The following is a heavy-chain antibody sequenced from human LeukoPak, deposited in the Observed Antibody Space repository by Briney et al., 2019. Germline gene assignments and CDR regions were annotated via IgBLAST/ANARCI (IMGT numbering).Heavy chain of an antibody. D-gene: IGHD3-22*01. CDR2: ISYSGTT. J-gene: IGHJ6*03. Sequence: SETLSLTCTVSNYYVSSGFHWGWIRQSPEKGLEWIGSISYSGTTYYNPSLKSRATISVDTSKNQFSLKLTSVTAADTAVYYCTRAASSGPLFTYHMDVWGKGTTVTVSS. CDR3: TRAASSGPLFTYHMDV. CDR1: NYYVSSGFH. V-gene: IGHV4-38-2*02.